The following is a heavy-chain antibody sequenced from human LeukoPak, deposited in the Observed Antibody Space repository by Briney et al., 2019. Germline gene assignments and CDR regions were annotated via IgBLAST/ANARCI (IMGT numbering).Heavy chain of an antibody. Sequence: SETLSLTCAVYGGSFSGYYWSWIRQPPGRGLEWIGEINHSGSTNYNPSLKSRVTISVDTSKNQFSLKLSSVTAADTAVYYCARGRTVTTTGSYYFGLDVWGQGTTVTVSS. V-gene: IGHV4-34*01. CDR2: INHSGST. CDR3: ARGRTVTTTGSYYFGLDV. CDR1: GGSFSGYY. J-gene: IGHJ6*02. D-gene: IGHD4-11*01.